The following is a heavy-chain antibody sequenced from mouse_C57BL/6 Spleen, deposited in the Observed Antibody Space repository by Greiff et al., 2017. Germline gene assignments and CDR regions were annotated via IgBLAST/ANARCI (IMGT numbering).Heavy chain of an antibody. Sequence: VQLQASGPGLVQPSQCLSITCTVSGFSFTSYGVHWVRQSPGKGLEWLGVIWSGGSTDYNAAFISRLSISKDNSKSQVFFKMISLQAEDTAIYYCASDGFAMDYWGQGTSVTVAS. J-gene: IGHJ4*01. CDR2: IWSGGST. CDR1: GFSFTSYG. D-gene: IGHD2-3*01. CDR3: ASDGFAMDY. V-gene: IGHV2-2*01.